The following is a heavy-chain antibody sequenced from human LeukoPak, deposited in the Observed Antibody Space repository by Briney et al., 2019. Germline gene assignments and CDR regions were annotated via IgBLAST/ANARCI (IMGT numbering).Heavy chain of an antibody. D-gene: IGHD6-13*01. V-gene: IGHV3-11*04. J-gene: IGHJ5*02. CDR1: GFTFSDYY. CDR2: ISSSGSTI. CDR3: ARGSKYTSSWSRNKWFDP. Sequence: PGGSLRLSCAASGFTFSDYYMSWIRQAPGKGLEWVSYISSSGSTIYYADSVKGRFTISRDNAKNSLYLQMNSLRAEDTAVYYCARGSKYTSSWSRNKWFDPWGQGTLVTVSS.